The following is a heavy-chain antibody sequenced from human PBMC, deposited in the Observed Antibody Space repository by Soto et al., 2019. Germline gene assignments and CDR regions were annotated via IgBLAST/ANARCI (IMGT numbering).Heavy chain of an antibody. D-gene: IGHD3-10*01. J-gene: IGHJ3*02. V-gene: IGHV1-69*06. Sequence: QVQLEQSGAEVKKPGSSVKISCKASGGTLGDHGVSWLRQAPGQGLEWVGGTIPVFNTAKYAPKFQGRVTIAADKSTNIAYMELGSLRADDTAFYYCARGVYGSGNYSTGPSGFDIWGQGKLVIVSS. CDR3: ARGVYGSGNYSTGPSGFDI. CDR2: TIPVFNTA. CDR1: GGTLGDHG.